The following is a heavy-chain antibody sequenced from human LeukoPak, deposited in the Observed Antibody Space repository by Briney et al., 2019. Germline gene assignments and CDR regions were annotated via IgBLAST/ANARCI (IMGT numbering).Heavy chain of an antibody. V-gene: IGHV4-31*03. J-gene: IGHJ3*02. Sequence: SQTPSLTCTVSGGSISSGGYYWSWIRQHPGKGLEWIGYIYYSGSTYYNPSLKSRVTISVDTSKNQFSLKLSSVTAADTAVYYCARRRLNYYDSDAFDIWGQGTMVTVSS. D-gene: IGHD3-22*01. CDR1: GGSISSGGYY. CDR3: ARRRLNYYDSDAFDI. CDR2: IYYSGST.